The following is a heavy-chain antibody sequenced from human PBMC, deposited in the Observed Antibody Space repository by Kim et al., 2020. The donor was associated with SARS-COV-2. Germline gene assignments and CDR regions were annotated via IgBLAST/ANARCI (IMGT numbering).Heavy chain of an antibody. CDR3: ARSSVITIFGVVINNWFDP. CDR2: INHSGST. V-gene: IGHV4-34*01. D-gene: IGHD3-3*01. Sequence: SETLSLTCAVYGGSFSGYYWSWIRQPPGKGLEWIGEINHSGSTNYNPSLKSRVTISVDTSKNQFSLKLSSVTTADTAVYYCARSSVITIFGVVINNWFDPWGQGTLVTVSS. J-gene: IGHJ5*02. CDR1: GGSFSGYY.